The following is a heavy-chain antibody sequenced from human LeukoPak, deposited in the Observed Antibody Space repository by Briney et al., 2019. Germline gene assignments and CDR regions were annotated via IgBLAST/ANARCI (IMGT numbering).Heavy chain of an antibody. CDR2: ISWNSGSI. Sequence: GGSLRLSCAASGFTFDDYAMHWVRQAPGKGLEWVSGISWNSGSIGYADSVKGRFTISRDNAKNSLYLQMNSLRAEDTALYYCAKDALWFGEDYYYYMDVWGKGTTVTISS. D-gene: IGHD3-10*01. CDR1: GFTFDDYA. CDR3: AKDALWFGEDYYYYMDV. J-gene: IGHJ6*03. V-gene: IGHV3-9*01.